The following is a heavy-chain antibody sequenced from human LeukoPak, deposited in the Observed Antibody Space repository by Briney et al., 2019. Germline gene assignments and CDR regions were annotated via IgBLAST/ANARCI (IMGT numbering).Heavy chain of an antibody. CDR1: GFTFSSYG. J-gene: IGHJ4*02. D-gene: IGHD6-19*01. V-gene: IGHV3-30*18. CDR3: AKDGGEQWLGLYFDY. Sequence: GRSLRLSCAASGFTFSSYGMHWVRQAPGKGLEWVAVISYDGSNKYYADSVKGRFTISRDNSKNTLHLQMNSLRAEDTAVYNCAKDGGEQWLGLYFDYWGQGTLVTVSS. CDR2: ISYDGSNK.